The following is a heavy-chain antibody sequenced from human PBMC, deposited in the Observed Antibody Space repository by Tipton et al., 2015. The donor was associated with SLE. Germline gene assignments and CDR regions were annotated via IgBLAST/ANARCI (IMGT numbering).Heavy chain of an antibody. V-gene: IGHV3-30*18. CDR2: IWYDGSNK. CDR3: AKETFYCSGGSCYSGAFDI. Sequence: SLRPSCAASGFTFSSNGMHWVRQAPGKGLEWVAVIWYDGSNKYYADSVKGRFTISRDNSKNTLYLQMNSLRAEDTALYYCAKETFYCSGGSCYSGAFDIWGQGTMVTVSS. J-gene: IGHJ3*02. D-gene: IGHD2-15*01. CDR1: GFTFSSNG.